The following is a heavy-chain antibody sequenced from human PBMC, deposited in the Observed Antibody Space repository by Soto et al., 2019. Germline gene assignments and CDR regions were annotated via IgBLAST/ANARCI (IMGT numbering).Heavy chain of an antibody. CDR3: ARVGSGGWSPDY. CDR2: IFYRGGT. CDR1: GGTISGYY. Sequence: SETLSLTCSVSGGTISGYYWTWIRQPPGKGLEWIGYIFYRGGTNYNPSLKSRVTISVDTSKNQFSLKLSSVTAADTALYYCARVGSGGWSPDYWGRGTLVTVSS. J-gene: IGHJ4*02. D-gene: IGHD6-19*01. V-gene: IGHV4-59*01.